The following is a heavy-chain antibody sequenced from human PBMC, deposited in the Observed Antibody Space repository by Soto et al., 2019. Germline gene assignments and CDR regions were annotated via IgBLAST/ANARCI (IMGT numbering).Heavy chain of an antibody. CDR1: GFTFSSYA. J-gene: IGHJ4*02. D-gene: IGHD6-6*01. CDR3: AKIQPPWQLVATADY. CDR2: ISGSGGST. Sequence: EVQLLESGGDLIQPGGSLRLSCAASGFTFSSYAMSWVRQAPGKGLEWVSAISGSGGSTYYADSVKGRFTISRDNSKNTLYLQMNSLRAEDTAVYYCAKIQPPWQLVATADYWGQGTLVTVSS. V-gene: IGHV3-23*01.